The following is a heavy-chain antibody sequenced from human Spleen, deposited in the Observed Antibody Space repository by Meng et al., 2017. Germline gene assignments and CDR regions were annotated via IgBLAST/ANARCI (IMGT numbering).Heavy chain of an antibody. V-gene: IGHV4-4*02. CDR2: IIHGGSP. D-gene: IGHD2-8*02. Sequence: QVQLQDSGPGLVKPSGTLSLTCAVSGGSINTPKWWSCVRQPPGRGLEWIGEIIHGGSPSYNPSLKSRVTISIDTSKNQLSLMLSSVTAADTAVYYCARRPTGIDYWGQGTLVTVSS. CDR3: ARRPTGIDY. J-gene: IGHJ4*02. CDR1: GGSINTPKW.